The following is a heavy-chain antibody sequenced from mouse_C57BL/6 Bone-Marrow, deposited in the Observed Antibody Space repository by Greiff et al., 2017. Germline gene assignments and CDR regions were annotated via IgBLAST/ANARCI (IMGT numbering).Heavy chain of an antibody. CDR1: GYTFTSYW. V-gene: IGHV1-55*01. D-gene: IGHD1-1*01. CDR2: FYPGSGST. Sequence: VQLQQPGAELVKPGASVKMSCKASGYTFTSYWITWVKQRPGQGLEWIGEFYPGSGSTNYNEKFKSKDTLTVDTSSSTAYMQLSSLTSEDSAVYYCASFSHYYGSSYGYYAMDYGGQGTLVTVSS. CDR3: ASFSHYYGSSYGYYAMDY. J-gene: IGHJ4*01.